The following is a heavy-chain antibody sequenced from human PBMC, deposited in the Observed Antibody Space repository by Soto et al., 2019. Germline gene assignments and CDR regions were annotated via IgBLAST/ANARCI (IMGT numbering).Heavy chain of an antibody. V-gene: IGHV4-31*03. CDR3: ARVKGGTTRRAFDS. J-gene: IGHJ4*02. D-gene: IGHD1-7*01. CDR1: GDSISSGGYY. CDR2: IYDNGGA. Sequence: QVQLQESGPGLVKPSQTLSLTCTVSGDSISSGGYYWSWIRQHPGKGLEWIGYIYDNGGAYYRPSLKGRVVISVDRSENQFSLRLSSVTAADTAVYYCARVKGGTTRRAFDSWGQGTLVTVSS.